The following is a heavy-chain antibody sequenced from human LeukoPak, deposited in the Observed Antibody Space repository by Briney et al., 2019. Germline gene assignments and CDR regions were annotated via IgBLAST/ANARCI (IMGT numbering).Heavy chain of an antibody. Sequence: PSETLSLTCTVSGGSISSSSYYWGWIRQPPGKGLEWIGSIYYSGSTYYNPSLKTRVTISVDTSKNQFSLKLSSVTAADTSVYYCASLRDGYNFDYWGLGTLVTVSS. V-gene: IGHV4-39*01. J-gene: IGHJ4*02. CDR1: GGSISSSSYY. CDR3: ASLRDGYNFDY. CDR2: IYYSGST. D-gene: IGHD5-24*01.